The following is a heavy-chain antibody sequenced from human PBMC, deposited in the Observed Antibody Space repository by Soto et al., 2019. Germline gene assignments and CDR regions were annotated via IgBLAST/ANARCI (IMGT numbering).Heavy chain of an antibody. Sequence: SETLSLTCGVYNGSFSDYFWNWIRQPPGKGLEWIGEIKESGFATYNPSLKRRVTMSVDTANNQFSLKVTSVTAADTAVYYCARGKSSGPLYYFDTWAQGTLVTVS. CDR1: NGSFSDYF. CDR2: IKESGFA. D-gene: IGHD6-19*01. J-gene: IGHJ4*02. V-gene: IGHV4-34*01. CDR3: ARGKSSGPLYYFDT.